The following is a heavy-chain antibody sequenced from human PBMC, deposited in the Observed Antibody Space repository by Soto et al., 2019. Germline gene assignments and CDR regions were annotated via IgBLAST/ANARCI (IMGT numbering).Heavy chain of an antibody. Sequence: QVQLQESGPGLVKPSETLSLTCTVSGGSISSYYWSWILQPPGKGLEWIGYIYYSGSTNYNPSLKSRVTISVDTSKNQFSLKLSSVTAADTAVYYCARAKAPLYSSSWYCFDPWGQGTLVTVSS. D-gene: IGHD6-13*01. CDR1: GGSISSYY. CDR3: ARAKAPLYSSSWYCFDP. V-gene: IGHV4-59*08. CDR2: IYYSGST. J-gene: IGHJ5*02.